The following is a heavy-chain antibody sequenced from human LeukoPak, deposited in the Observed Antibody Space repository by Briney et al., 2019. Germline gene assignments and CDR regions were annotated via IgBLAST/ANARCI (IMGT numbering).Heavy chain of an antibody. CDR1: GITFTNYW. CDR3: GGGSGWSHGY. J-gene: IGHJ4*02. V-gene: IGHV3-7*04. Sequence: GGSLRLSCAASGITFTNYWMSWVRQAPGKGLEWVANIKEDGSEKNYVDSVKGRSTISRDNVKNSLYLQMNSLRVEDTAVYYCGGGSGWSHGYWGQGNLVTVSS. CDR2: IKEDGSEK. D-gene: IGHD6-19*01.